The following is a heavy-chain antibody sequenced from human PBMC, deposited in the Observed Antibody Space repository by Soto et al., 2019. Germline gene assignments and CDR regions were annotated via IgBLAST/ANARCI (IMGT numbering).Heavy chain of an antibody. CDR1: GFTFSGSA. J-gene: IGHJ4*02. CDR3: TITTIFGVVIPKNDY. V-gene: IGHV3-73*01. D-gene: IGHD3-3*01. CDR2: IRSKANSYAT. Sequence: PGGSLRLSCAASGFTFSGSAMHWARQASGKGLEWVGRIRSKANSYATAYAASVKGRFTISRDDSKNTAYLQMNSLKTEDTAVYYCTITTIFGVVIPKNDYWGQGTLDTVSS.